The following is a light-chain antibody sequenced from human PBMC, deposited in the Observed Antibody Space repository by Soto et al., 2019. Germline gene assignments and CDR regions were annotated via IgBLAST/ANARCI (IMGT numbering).Light chain of an antibody. CDR1: QSISSY. J-gene: IGKJ1*01. V-gene: IGKV1-39*01. CDR3: MQATQSHWT. Sequence: DIQMTQSPSSLSASVGDRVTITCRASQSISSYLNWYQQKPGKAPKLLIYAASSLQSGVPSRFSGSGSGTDFTLTISRVEAEDVGVYYCMQATQSHWTFGQGTKVEIK. CDR2: AAS.